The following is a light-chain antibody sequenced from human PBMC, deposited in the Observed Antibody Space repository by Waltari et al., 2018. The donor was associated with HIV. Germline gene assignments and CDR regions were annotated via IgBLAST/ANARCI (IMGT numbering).Light chain of an antibody. CDR2: SNN. J-gene: IGLJ1*01. CDR3: AAWDDSRYV. CDR1: SSHIGSNT. V-gene: IGLV1-44*01. Sequence: QSVLTQPPSAPGTPGQRVTISCSGSSSHIGSNTVNWYQQLPGTAPKLLIYSNNQRPSGVPDRFSGSKSGTSASLAISGLQSEDEADYYCAAWDDSRYVFGTGTKVTVL.